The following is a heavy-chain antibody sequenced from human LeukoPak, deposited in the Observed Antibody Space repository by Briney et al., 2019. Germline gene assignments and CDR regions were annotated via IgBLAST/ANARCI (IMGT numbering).Heavy chain of an antibody. J-gene: IGHJ4*02. CDR2: ISGGGIRT. Sequence: GGSLRLSCAASGFTFSSYVMHWVRQAPRKGLEWVSDISGGGIRTDYADPVKGRFTISRDNSRHTLYLQMNSLRAEDTAVYYCAKRSGGPSPFDYWGQGTLVTVSS. CDR1: GFTFSSYV. D-gene: IGHD3-3*01. V-gene: IGHV3-23*01. CDR3: AKRSGGPSPFDY.